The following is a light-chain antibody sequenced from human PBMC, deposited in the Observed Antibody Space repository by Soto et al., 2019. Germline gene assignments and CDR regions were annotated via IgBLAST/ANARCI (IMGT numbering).Light chain of an antibody. CDR2: AAS. J-gene: IGKJ4*01. CDR3: QQSYSTPRT. Sequence: IHMALSPSSLSASVGDRVTITCRASQGIRNDLAWYQRKPGKVPKLLIYAASSLQSGVPSRFSGSGFGTEFTLTISSLQSEDFATYYCQQSYSTPRTFGGGTKVDIK. CDR1: QGIRND. V-gene: IGKV1-39*01.